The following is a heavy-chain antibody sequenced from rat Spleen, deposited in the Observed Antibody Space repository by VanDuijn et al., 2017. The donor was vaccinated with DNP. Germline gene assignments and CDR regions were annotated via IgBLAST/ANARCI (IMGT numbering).Heavy chain of an antibody. D-gene: IGHD1-6*01. CDR2: ISTSGDNA. V-gene: IGHV5S23*01. CDR3: ATHQGVRIITPYNWFAY. Sequence: EVQLVESGGGLVQPGRSLKLSCAASGFIFNDYGMAWVRQTPTKGLEWVASISTSGDNAYYRDSVKGRFTISRDNAKNTLYLQMNSLRSEDTATYYCATHQGVRIITPYNWFAYWGQGTLVTVSS. CDR1: GFIFNDYG. J-gene: IGHJ3*01.